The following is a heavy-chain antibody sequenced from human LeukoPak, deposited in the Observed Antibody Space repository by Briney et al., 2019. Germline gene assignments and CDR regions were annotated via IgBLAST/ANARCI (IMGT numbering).Heavy chain of an antibody. CDR2: ISYDGSNK. V-gene: IGHV3-30*18. CDR3: AKFPVSVYYFDY. Sequence: GGSLRLSCAASGFTFSSYGMHWVRQAPGKGLEWVAVISYDGSNKYYADSVKGRFTISRDNSKNTLYLQMNSLRAEDTAVYYCAKFPVSVYYFDYWGQGTLVTVPS. J-gene: IGHJ4*02. CDR1: GFTFSSYG.